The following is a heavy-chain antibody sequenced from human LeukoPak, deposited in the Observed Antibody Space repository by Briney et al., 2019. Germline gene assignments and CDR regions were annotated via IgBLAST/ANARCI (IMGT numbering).Heavy chain of an antibody. CDR1: GGTFSSYA. CDR3: ARDLGWGTTVTTY. V-gene: IGHV1-69*01. CDR2: IIPIFGTA. J-gene: IGHJ4*02. Sequence: SVKVSCKASGGTFSSYAISWVRQAPGQGLEWMGGIIPIFGTANYAQKFQGRVTITADESTSTAYMELISLRSEDTAVYYCARDLGWGTTVTTYWGQGTLVTVSS. D-gene: IGHD4-17*01.